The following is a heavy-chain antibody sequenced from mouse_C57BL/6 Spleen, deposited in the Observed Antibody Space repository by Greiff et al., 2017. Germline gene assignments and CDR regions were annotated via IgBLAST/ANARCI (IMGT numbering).Heavy chain of an antibody. D-gene: IGHD1-1*01. CDR3: AVTTVVEAMDY. J-gene: IGHJ4*01. CDR1: GYSFTDYN. Sequence: VQLQQSGPELVKPGASVKISCKASGYSFTDYNMNWVKQSIGKSLEWIGVINPNYGTTSYNQKFKGKANLPVDQSSSTAYMQLNSLTTEDSAVDYCAVTTVVEAMDYWGQGTSVTVSS. V-gene: IGHV1-39*01. CDR2: INPNYGTT.